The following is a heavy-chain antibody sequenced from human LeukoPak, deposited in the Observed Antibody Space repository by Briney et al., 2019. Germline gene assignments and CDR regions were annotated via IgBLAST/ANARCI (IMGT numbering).Heavy chain of an antibody. Sequence: GGSLRLSCAASGFTVSNNYMSWVRQAPGKGLEWVSVIYSGGSTYYADSVKGRFTISRDDSKNTLYLQMNSLRAEDTAVYYCARSWYSGDGAFDIWGQGTRVTVSS. CDR2: IYSGGST. CDR3: ARSWYSGDGAFDI. V-gene: IGHV3-53*01. J-gene: IGHJ3*02. CDR1: GFTVSNNY. D-gene: IGHD6-13*01.